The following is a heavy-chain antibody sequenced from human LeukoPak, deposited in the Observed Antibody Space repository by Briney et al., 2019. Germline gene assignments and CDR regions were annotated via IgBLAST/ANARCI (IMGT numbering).Heavy chain of an antibody. V-gene: IGHV4-59*01. J-gene: IGHJ4*02. D-gene: IGHD3-22*01. CDR2: IYYNGST. Sequence: SETLSLTCTASGGSISSYSWSWIRQSPGKGLEWIGVIYYNGSTDYNPSLKNRVTISVDTSKNKFSLKLSSVTGADTAVEYCARVSVSSGHYPWHFDYGGRGPLAIFSS. CDR1: GGSISSYS. CDR3: ARVSVSSGHYPWHFDY.